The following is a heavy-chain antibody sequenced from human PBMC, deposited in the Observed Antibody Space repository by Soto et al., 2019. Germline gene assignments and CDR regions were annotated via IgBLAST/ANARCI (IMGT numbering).Heavy chain of an antibody. D-gene: IGHD1-26*01. Sequence: LRLSCLASGFTVTTNYMIWVRQPPGKGLEWVSTTFSGGSTNYADSVRGRFSISRDNSKNTVYLQMNNLRVEDTAVYYCAKKSPSSIQGWAFAMDVWGQGTTVTVSS. CDR1: GFTVTTNY. J-gene: IGHJ6*02. CDR2: TFSGGST. V-gene: IGHV3-53*01. CDR3: AKKSPSSIQGWAFAMDV.